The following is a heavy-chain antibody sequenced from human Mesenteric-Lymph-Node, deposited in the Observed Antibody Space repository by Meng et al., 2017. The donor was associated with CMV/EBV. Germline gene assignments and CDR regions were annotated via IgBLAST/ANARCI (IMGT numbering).Heavy chain of an antibody. Sequence: GESLKISCAASGFTFNNYEMNWVRQAPGKGLEWVSCISSSATSGTSIYYADSVKGRFTISRDNSKNTLYLQMNSLRVEDTAVYYCAKSNKLAFCSSSSCYPDYWGQGTVVTVSS. J-gene: IGHJ4*02. V-gene: IGHV3-23*01. D-gene: IGHD2-2*01. CDR3: AKSNKLAFCSSSSCYPDY. CDR2: ISSSATSGTSI. CDR1: GFTFNNYE.